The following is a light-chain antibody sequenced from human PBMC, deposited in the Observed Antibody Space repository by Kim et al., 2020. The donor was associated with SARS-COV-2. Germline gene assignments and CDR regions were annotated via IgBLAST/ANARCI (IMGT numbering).Light chain of an antibody. Sequence: SASVADRVTITCRTSQSMTIYLNWYQQKPGKAPNLLIYGASGLQSGVPSRFSGSGSGTYFTLTISSLQPEDFATYYCQQSFITPYTFGQGTKLEI. CDR1: QSMTIY. CDR3: QQSFITPYT. V-gene: IGKV1-39*01. CDR2: GAS. J-gene: IGKJ2*01.